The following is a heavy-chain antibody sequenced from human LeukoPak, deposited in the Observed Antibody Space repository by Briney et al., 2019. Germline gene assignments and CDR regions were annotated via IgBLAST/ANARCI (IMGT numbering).Heavy chain of an antibody. D-gene: IGHD3-22*01. Sequence: SETLSLTCTVSGASLSPYYWSWIRQPPGGGLEWLGEINQSGSTSYNPSLKSRVTISVEKFKNQFSLKLTSVTAADTAMYYCATLGGLYYESHGYPDFDHWGQGTLVTVSS. CDR2: INQSGST. V-gene: IGHV4-34*01. CDR3: ATLGGLYYESHGYPDFDH. CDR1: GASLSPYY. J-gene: IGHJ4*02.